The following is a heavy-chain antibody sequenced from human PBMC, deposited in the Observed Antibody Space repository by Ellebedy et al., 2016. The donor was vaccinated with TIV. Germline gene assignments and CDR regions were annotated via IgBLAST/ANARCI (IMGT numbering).Heavy chain of an antibody. CDR2: VRYDGSRQ. D-gene: IGHD2-21*02. V-gene: IGHV3-30*02. CDR1: GFTFSSYG. J-gene: IGHJ4*02. CDR3: VKDYVCYSGDY. Sequence: PGGSLRLSCAASGFTFSSYGMHWVRQAPGKGLEWVAFVRYDGSRQHYGDSVKGRFTISRDNSKNTVYLQMNSLRGEDTAVYFCVKDYVCYSGDYWGQGTLVTVSS.